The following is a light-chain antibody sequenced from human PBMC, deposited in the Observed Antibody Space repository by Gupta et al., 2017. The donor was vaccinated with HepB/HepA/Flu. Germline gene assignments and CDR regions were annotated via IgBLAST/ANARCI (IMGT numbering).Light chain of an antibody. V-gene: IGKV3-15*01. CDR2: EAS. CDR3: QQYQNWPPWT. Sequence: EIVMTQSPATLSVSPGERATLSCRASQSISSNLAWYQQKPGQAPRLLMYEASIRATGIPARFSGSGYGTEFTLTISSRQSEDFAVYYCQQYQNWPPWTFGQGTKVEIK. CDR1: QSISSN. J-gene: IGKJ1*01.